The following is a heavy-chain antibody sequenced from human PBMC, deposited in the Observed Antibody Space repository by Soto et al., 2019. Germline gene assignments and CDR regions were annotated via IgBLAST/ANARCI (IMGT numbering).Heavy chain of an antibody. J-gene: IGHJ4*02. D-gene: IGHD6-13*01. V-gene: IGHV4-31*03. CDR3: ARHGSSSWYALLDYDY. CDR1: GDSLNSNGYY. Sequence: SETLSLTCTVSGDSLNSNGYYCNWIRQHPGKGLEWIGCIFYTGSTYYNPTLKSRATISADTSKNLCSLSLSSVTAADTAVYYCARHGSSSWYALLDYDYWGQGTLVTVSS. CDR2: IFYTGST.